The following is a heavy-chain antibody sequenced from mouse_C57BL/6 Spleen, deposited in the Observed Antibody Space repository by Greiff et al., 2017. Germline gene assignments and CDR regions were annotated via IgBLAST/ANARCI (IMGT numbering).Heavy chain of an antibody. Sequence: QVKLKQSGPGLAQPSQSLSLTCTVSGFSLTSYGVHWVRQSPGKGLEWLGVICSGGSTDYNAAFISRLSISKDNSKSQVFMKMNSLQTDDTARDCCASGYAMDYWGQGTSVTVSA. V-gene: IGHV2-2*01. J-gene: IGHJ4*01. CDR2: ICSGGST. CDR3: ASGYAMDY. CDR1: GFSLTSYG.